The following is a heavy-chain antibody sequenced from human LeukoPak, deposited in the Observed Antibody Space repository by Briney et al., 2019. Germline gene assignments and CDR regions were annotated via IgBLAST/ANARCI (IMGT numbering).Heavy chain of an antibody. V-gene: IGHV3-7*01. J-gene: IGHJ3*02. CDR1: GCTFSRYW. CDR3: ARLGSSWARDDAFDI. D-gene: IGHD3-16*01. CDR2: IKQDGSEK. Sequence: GGCVRVSCAASGCTFSRYWMSGVGQAPAKGGEWVAHIKQDGSEKYYVDSVKGGFTISRDNAKNSLDLQMTSLRAEDTAVYYCARLGSSWARDDAFDIWGQGTMVTVSS.